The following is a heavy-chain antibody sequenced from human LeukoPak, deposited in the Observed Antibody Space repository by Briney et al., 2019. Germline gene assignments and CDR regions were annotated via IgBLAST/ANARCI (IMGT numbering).Heavy chain of an antibody. Sequence: PGRSLRLSCAASGFTFSSYGMHWVRQAPGKGLEWVAFIWYDGSNKYYADSVKGRFTISRDNSKNTLYLQMNSLRAEDTAVYYCAKGITIFGVVITYYYYMDVWGKGTTVTVSS. D-gene: IGHD3-3*01. CDR3: AKGITIFGVVITYYYYMDV. CDR1: GFTFSSYG. J-gene: IGHJ6*03. CDR2: IWYDGSNK. V-gene: IGHV3-30*02.